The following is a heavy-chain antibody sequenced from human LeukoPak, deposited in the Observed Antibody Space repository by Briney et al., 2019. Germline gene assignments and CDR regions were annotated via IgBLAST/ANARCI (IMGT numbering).Heavy chain of an antibody. CDR2: IYHSGST. J-gene: IGHJ4*02. D-gene: IGHD3-22*01. CDR1: GYSISSGYY. Sequence: PSETLSLTCTVSGYSISSGYYWGWIRQPPGKGLEWIGSIYHSGSTYYNPSLKSRVTISVDTSKNQFSLKLSSVTAADTAVYYCARHTYDYYDSSGYSFYFDYWGQGTLVTVSS. V-gene: IGHV4-38-2*02. CDR3: ARHTYDYYDSSGYSFYFDY.